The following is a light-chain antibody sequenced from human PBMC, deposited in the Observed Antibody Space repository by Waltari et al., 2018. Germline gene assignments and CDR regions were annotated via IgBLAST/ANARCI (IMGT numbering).Light chain of an antibody. J-gene: IGKJ1*01. CDR1: QSVGSSS. CDR3: QQHGTLPAT. Sequence: EIVLTQSPGTASLSPGERVTLSCRASQSVGSSSLAWYPQKPGQAPRIGIYRSSRRDTGIPDRFSGRGSGTDFSLTISRLEPEDVAVYYCQQHGTLPATFGQGTKVEIK. V-gene: IGKV3-20*01. CDR2: RSS.